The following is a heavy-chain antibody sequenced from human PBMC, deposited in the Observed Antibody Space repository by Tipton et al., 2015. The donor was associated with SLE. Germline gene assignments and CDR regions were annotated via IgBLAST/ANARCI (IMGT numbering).Heavy chain of an antibody. CDR3: AKDTGYSSGWTTPA. Sequence: SLRLSCAVSGFTFDDYAMPWVRQAPGKGLEWVSGISWNSGSIGYADSVKGRFTISRDNAKNSLYLQMNSLRAEDTALYYCAKDTGYSSGWTTPAWGQGTLVTVSS. V-gene: IGHV3-9*01. J-gene: IGHJ5*02. CDR2: ISWNSGSI. D-gene: IGHD6-19*01. CDR1: GFTFDDYA.